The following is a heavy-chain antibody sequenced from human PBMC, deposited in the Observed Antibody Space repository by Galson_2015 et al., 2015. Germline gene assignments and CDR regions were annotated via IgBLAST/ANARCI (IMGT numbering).Heavy chain of an antibody. D-gene: IGHD5-12*01. V-gene: IGHV3-7*04. CDR1: GFTFSSYW. CDR2: IKQDGSEK. Sequence: SLRLSCAASGFTFSSYWMSWVRQAPGKGLEWVANIKQDGSEKYYVDSVKGRFTISRDNAKNSLYLQMNSLRAEDTAVYYCARERGYSGYDFTYWGQGTLVTVSS. J-gene: IGHJ4*02. CDR3: ARERGYSGYDFTY.